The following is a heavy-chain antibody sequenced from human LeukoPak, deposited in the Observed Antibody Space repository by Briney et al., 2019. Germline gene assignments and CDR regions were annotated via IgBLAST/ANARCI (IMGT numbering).Heavy chain of an antibody. J-gene: IGHJ4*02. V-gene: IGHV4-59*01. CDR2: IYYSGST. Sequence: PSETLSLTCTVSGGSISSYYWSWIRQPPGKGLEWIGYIYYSGSTNYNPSLKSRVTISVDTSKNQFSLKLSSVTAADTAVYYCARFTVGATLGFDYWGQGTLVTVSS. D-gene: IGHD1-26*01. CDR3: ARFTVGATLGFDY. CDR1: GGSISSYY.